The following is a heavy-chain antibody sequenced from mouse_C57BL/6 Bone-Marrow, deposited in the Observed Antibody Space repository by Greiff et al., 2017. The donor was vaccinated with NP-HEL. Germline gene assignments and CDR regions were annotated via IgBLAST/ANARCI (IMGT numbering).Heavy chain of an antibody. CDR2: IHPNSGST. Sequence: QVQLQQPGAELVKPGASVKLSCKASGYTFTSYWMHWVKQRPGQGLEWIGMIHPNSGSTNYNEKFKSKATLTVDKSSSTAYMQLSSLTSEDSAVYYCARGDYYYGSSYPFAYWGQGTLVTVSA. D-gene: IGHD1-1*01. V-gene: IGHV1-64*01. J-gene: IGHJ3*01. CDR1: GYTFTSYW. CDR3: ARGDYYYGSSYPFAY.